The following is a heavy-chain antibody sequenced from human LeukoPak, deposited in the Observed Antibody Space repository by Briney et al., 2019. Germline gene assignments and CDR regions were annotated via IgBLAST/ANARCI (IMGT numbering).Heavy chain of an antibody. CDR2: ISSSTI. CDR3: ARPERYCSGGSCFPDAFDI. Sequence: GGSLRLSCAASGFTFSSYSMNWVRQAPGKGLEWVSYISSSTIYYADSVKGRFTISRDNAKNSLYLQMNSLRAEDTAVYYCARPERYCSGGSCFPDAFDIWGQGTMVTVSS. D-gene: IGHD2-15*01. V-gene: IGHV3-48*01. CDR1: GFTFSSYS. J-gene: IGHJ3*02.